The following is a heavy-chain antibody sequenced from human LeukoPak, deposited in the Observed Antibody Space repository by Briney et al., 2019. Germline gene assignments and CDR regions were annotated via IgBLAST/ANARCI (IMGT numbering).Heavy chain of an antibody. D-gene: IGHD6-13*01. V-gene: IGHV3-21*01. CDR1: GFTFSSYR. Sequence: GGSLRLSCAASGFTFSSYRMNWVRQAPGKGLEWVSSISSSSSYIYYADSVEGRITVSRDNAKNSLYLQMNSLRAEDTAVYYCARSTSYSAAVDTPDNAFDIWGQGTMVTVSS. CDR2: ISSSSSYI. J-gene: IGHJ3*02. CDR3: ARSTSYSAAVDTPDNAFDI.